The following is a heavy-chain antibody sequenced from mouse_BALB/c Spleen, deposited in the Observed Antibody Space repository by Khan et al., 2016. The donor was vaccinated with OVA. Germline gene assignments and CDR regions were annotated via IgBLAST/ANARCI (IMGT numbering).Heavy chain of an antibody. V-gene: IGHV3-2*02. D-gene: IGHD2-3*01. J-gene: IGHJ4*01. Sequence: EVKLQESGPGLVKPSQSLSLTCTVTGYSITSDYAWNWIRQFPGNKLGWMGYISYSGSTNYNPSLKSRISITRDTSKNPFFLQLNSVTTEDTATYYCARDGSRYNYAMDYWGQGTSVTVSS. CDR1: GYSITSDYA. CDR3: ARDGSRYNYAMDY. CDR2: ISYSGST.